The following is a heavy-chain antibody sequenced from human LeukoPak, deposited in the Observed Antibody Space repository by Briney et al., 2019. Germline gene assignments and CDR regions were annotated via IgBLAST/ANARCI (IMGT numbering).Heavy chain of an antibody. V-gene: IGHV3-53*01. J-gene: IGHJ3*02. D-gene: IGHD2-15*01. CDR3: AGRAFDI. Sequence: GGSLRLSCTTSGFTFGDYTMSWFRQAPGKGLEWVSVIYSGGSTYYADSVKGRFTISRDNSKNTLYLQMNSLRAEDTAVYYCAGRAFDIWGQGTMVTVSS. CDR1: GFTFGDYT. CDR2: IYSGGST.